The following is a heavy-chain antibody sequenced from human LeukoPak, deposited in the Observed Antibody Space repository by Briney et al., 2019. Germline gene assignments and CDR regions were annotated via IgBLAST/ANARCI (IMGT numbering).Heavy chain of an antibody. CDR1: GYTFTSYG. CDR2: ISAYNGNT. D-gene: IGHD2-2*01. CDR3: ARDMKAGFPEYCSSTSCPGNADY. J-gene: IGHJ4*02. Sequence: ASVNVSCKASGYTFTSYGISWVRQAPGQGLEWMGWISAYNGNTNYAQKLQGRVTMTTDTSTSTAYMELRSLRSDDTAVYYCARDMKAGFPEYCSSTSCPGNADYWGQGTLVTVSS. V-gene: IGHV1-18*01.